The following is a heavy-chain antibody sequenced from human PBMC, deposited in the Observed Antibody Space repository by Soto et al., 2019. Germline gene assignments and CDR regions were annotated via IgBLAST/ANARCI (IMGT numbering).Heavy chain of an antibody. J-gene: IGHJ6*02. V-gene: IGHV1-46*01. CDR1: GYTFTSYY. CDR3: ARDYFITIFGVVITPQEDYYYGMDV. D-gene: IGHD3-3*01. Sequence: ASVKVSCKASGYTFTSYYIHWVRQAPGQGLEWMGIINPSGGSTSYAQKFQGRVTMTRDTSTSTVYMELSSLRSEDTAVYYCARDYFITIFGVVITPQEDYYYGMDVWGQGTTVTISS. CDR2: INPSGGST.